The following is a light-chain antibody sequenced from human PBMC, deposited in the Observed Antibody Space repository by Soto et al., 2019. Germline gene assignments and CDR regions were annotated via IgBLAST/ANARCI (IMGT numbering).Light chain of an antibody. Sequence: EIVLAQSPGTLSLSPRDRVPVXRLASQTVSNNYLAWCQQKPGQAPRVIMYGASRRATGIPDRFSGGGSGTDFTLTISRLEPEDFAVYFCQQYAGPPTTFGQGTRLEIK. CDR1: QTVSNNY. V-gene: IGKV3-20*01. CDR2: GAS. J-gene: IGKJ5*01. CDR3: QQYAGPPTT.